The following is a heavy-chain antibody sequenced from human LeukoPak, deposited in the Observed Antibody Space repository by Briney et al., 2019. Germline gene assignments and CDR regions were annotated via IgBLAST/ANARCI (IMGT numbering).Heavy chain of an antibody. J-gene: IGHJ4*02. D-gene: IGHD6-19*01. Sequence: PAETLSLTCTVSGVSISGYYWTWLRKPAGKGLEWIGRIYTSGSTDYNPSLKRRVTMSVDTSKNQFSLRLTSVTAADTAVYYCAKSREYGPGWYCFDNWGQGTLVTVSS. CDR1: GVSISGYY. CDR3: AKSREYGPGWYCFDN. CDR2: IYTSGST. V-gene: IGHV4-4*07.